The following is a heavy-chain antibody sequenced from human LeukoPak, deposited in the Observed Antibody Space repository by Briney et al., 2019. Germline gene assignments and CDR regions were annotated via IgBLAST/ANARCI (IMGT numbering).Heavy chain of an antibody. CDR2: INPNSGGT. CDR1: GYTFTGYY. V-gene: IGHV1-2*02. CDR3: ARDSPNWGPRDYYFDY. J-gene: IGHJ4*02. D-gene: IGHD7-27*01. Sequence: ASVKVSCKASGYTFTGYYMHWVRQAPGQGLEWMGWINPNSGGTNYAQKFQGRVTMTRDTSISTAYMELSRPRSDDTAVYYCARDSPNWGPRDYYFDYWGQGTLVTVSS.